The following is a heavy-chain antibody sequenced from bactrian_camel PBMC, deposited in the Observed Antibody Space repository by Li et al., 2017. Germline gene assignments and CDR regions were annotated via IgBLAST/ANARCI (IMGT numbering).Heavy chain of an antibody. V-gene: IGHV3-2*01. CDR2: VWGYGTPT. J-gene: IGHJ4*01. CDR1: GSDDRFRYISYY. D-gene: IGHD3*01. Sequence: HVQLVETGGGRVQPGGSLRLSCAVSGSDDRFRYISYYMSWVRQTPGKGLEWLATVWGYGTPTYYADSVKGRFTISRDNTKNTLYLQMNNLKPEDTAVYWCFEGWVSKPNLTPPLSRGTQVTVS.